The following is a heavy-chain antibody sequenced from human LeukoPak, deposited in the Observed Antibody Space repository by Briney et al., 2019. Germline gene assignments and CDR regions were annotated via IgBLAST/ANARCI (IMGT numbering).Heavy chain of an antibody. Sequence: SETLSLTCTVSGGSFSTYYWSWIRQPPGKGLEWIGEINHSGSTNYNPSLKSRVTISVDTSKNQFSLKLSSVTAADTAVYYCAGSIAARLDYWGQGTLVTVSS. CDR2: INHSGST. J-gene: IGHJ4*02. V-gene: IGHV4-34*01. CDR3: AGSIAARLDY. D-gene: IGHD6-6*01. CDR1: GGSFSTYY.